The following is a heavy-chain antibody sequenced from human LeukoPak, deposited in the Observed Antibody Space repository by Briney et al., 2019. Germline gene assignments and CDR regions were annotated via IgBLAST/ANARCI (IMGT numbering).Heavy chain of an antibody. V-gene: IGHV3-7*04. Sequence: GGSLRLSCAASGFTFSSYWMSWVRQAPGKGLEWVANIKQDGSEKYYVDSVKGRFTISRDNAKNSLYLQMNSLRAEDTAVYYCARADYDFWSGYYTPYYYFDYWGRGTLVTVSS. CDR1: GFTFSSYW. D-gene: IGHD3-3*01. J-gene: IGHJ4*02. CDR2: IKQDGSEK. CDR3: ARADYDFWSGYYTPYYYFDY.